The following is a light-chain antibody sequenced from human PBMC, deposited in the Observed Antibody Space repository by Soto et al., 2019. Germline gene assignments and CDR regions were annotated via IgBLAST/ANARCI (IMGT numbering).Light chain of an antibody. Sequence: QSALTQPRSVSGSPGQSVTISCTGTSNDVGGDNFVSWYQQHPGKVPKLFIYDVSRRPSGVPDRFSGSKSGNTASLTISGLQAEDEADYYCSSYAGSYTVVFGGGTKLTVL. V-gene: IGLV2-11*01. CDR3: SSYAGSYTVV. CDR2: DVS. J-gene: IGLJ2*01. CDR1: SNDVGGDNF.